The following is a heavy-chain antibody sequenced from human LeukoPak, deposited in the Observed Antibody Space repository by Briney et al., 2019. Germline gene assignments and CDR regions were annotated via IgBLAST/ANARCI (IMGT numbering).Heavy chain of an antibody. CDR3: ARDLEAANTYYFDY. D-gene: IGHD6-13*01. Sequence: PGGSLRLSCAASGFTVSSSYMSGVRQAPGKGLEWVSIISSAGTTYYAGSVKGRFTISRDNSKNTVYLQVNSLRDEDTAVYYCARDLEAANTYYFDYWGQGTMVTVSS. CDR1: GFTVSSSY. V-gene: IGHV3-66*01. J-gene: IGHJ4*02. CDR2: ISSAGTT.